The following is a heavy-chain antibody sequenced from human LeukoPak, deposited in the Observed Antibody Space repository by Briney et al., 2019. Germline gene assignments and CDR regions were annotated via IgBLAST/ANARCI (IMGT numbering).Heavy chain of an antibody. CDR3: ATITMVRGAFDY. Sequence: GASVKVSCKASGSPFTSYGISWVRQAPGQGLEWMGWISAYNGNTNYAQKLQGRVTMTTDTSTSTAYMELRSLRSDDTAVYYCATITMVRGAFDYWGQGTLVTVSS. D-gene: IGHD3-10*01. V-gene: IGHV1-18*01. CDR2: ISAYNGNT. CDR1: GSPFTSYG. J-gene: IGHJ4*02.